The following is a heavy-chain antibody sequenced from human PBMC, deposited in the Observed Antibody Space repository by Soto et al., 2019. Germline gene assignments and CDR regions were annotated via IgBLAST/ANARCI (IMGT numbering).Heavy chain of an antibody. CDR1: GFTFSSYA. J-gene: IGHJ4*02. D-gene: IGHD2-8*01. V-gene: IGHV3-23*01. CDR2: ISGSGGSS. Sequence: GGSLRLSCAASGFTFSSYAMSWVRQAPGKGLEWVSAISGSGGSSYYADSVKGRFTISRDNSKNTLYLQMNSLRAEDTAVYYCAKGGSEFHPNPHDYWGQGTLVTVSS. CDR3: AKGGSEFHPNPHDY.